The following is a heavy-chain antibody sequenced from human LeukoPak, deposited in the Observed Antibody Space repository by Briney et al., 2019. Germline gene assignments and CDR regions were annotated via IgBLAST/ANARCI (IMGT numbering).Heavy chain of an antibody. V-gene: IGHV4-59*01. CDR1: GGSISSYY. J-gene: IGHJ3*02. Sequence: SETLSLTCTVPGGSISSYYWSWIRQPPGKGLEWIGYIYYSGSTNYNPSLKSRVTISVDTSKNQFSLKLSSVTAADTAVYYCARDAAPTNDAFDIWGQGTMVTVSS. CDR2: IYYSGST. CDR3: ARDAAPTNDAFDI. D-gene: IGHD2-15*01.